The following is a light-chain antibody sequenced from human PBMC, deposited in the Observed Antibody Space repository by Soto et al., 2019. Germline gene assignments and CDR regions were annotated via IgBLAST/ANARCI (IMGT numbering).Light chain of an antibody. CDR3: QQYGTSPGT. Sequence: VLKQCMAPGPLSIWESDSVCVRPSQSVSNNYLAWYQQKPGQAPRLLIYAASSRATGIPDRFSGSGSGTDFTLTISGLQPEDFAVYYCQQYGTSPGTFGQGTNVDVK. V-gene: IGKV3-20*01. J-gene: IGKJ1*01. CDR1: QSVSNNY. CDR2: AAS.